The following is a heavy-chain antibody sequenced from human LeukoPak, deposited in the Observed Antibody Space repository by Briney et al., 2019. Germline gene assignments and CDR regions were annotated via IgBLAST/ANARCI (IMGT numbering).Heavy chain of an antibody. V-gene: IGHV3-48*02. CDR1: GFTFSSYS. D-gene: IGHD3-16*01. CDR2: ISSSSSTI. CDR3: ARDWGPLYYYYGMDV. J-gene: IGHJ6*02. Sequence: PGGSLRLSCAASGFTFSSYSMSWVRQAPGKGLEWVSYISSSSSTIYYADSVKGRFTISRDNAKNSLYLQMNSLRDEDTAVYYCARDWGPLYYYYGMDVWGQGTTVTVSS.